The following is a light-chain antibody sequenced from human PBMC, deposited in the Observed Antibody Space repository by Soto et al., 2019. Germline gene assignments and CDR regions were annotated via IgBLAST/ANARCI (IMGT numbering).Light chain of an antibody. CDR2: KAS. Sequence: DIQMTQSPSTLSGSVGDRATITCRASQTISSWLAWYQQKPGKAPKLLIYKASSLESGVPSRFSGSGSGTEFTLTISSLQPDDFAIYYCQQYNSYSRTFGQGTKVDI. J-gene: IGKJ1*01. CDR3: QQYNSYSRT. V-gene: IGKV1-5*03. CDR1: QTISSW.